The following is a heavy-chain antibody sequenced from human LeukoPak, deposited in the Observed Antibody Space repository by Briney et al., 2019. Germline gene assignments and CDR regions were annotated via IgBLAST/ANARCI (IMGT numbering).Heavy chain of an antibody. V-gene: IGHV3-23*01. CDR2: VSGSGGST. CDR3: ARLLLAAGTRYFDY. D-gene: IGHD6-13*01. CDR1: GFTLNNYA. Sequence: GGSLRLSCAASGFTLNNYAMHWVRQASGKGLEWVSAVSGSGGSTSYADSVKGRFTISRDNSKNTLYLQVNSLRAEDTAVYYCARLLLAAGTRYFDYWGQGTLVTVSS. J-gene: IGHJ4*02.